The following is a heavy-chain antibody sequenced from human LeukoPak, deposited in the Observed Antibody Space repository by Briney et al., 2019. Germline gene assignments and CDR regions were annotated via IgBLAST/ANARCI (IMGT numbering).Heavy chain of an antibody. V-gene: IGHV4-34*01. J-gene: IGHJ5*02. CDR1: GGSFSGYY. CDR3: ARQLVWFGELLYPYNWFDP. CDR2: INHSGST. Sequence: SETLSLTCAVYGGSFSGYYWSWIRQPPGKGLEWIGEINHSGSTNYNPSLKSRVTISVDTSKNQFSPKLSSVTAADTAVYYCARQLVWFGELLYPYNWFDPWGQGTLVTVSS. D-gene: IGHD3-10*01.